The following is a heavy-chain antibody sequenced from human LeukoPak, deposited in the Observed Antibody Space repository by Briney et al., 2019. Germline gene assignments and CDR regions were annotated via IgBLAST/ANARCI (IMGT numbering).Heavy chain of an antibody. CDR1: GYTFTGYY. J-gene: IGHJ4*02. Sequence: GASVKVSCKASGYTFTGYYMHWVRQAPGQGLEWMGWINPNSGGTNYAQKFQGRVTMTRDTSISTAYMELSRLRSDDTAVYYCALGGYSSSSSFSSDYWGQGTLVTVSS. V-gene: IGHV1-2*02. CDR3: ALGGYSSSSSFSSDY. D-gene: IGHD6-6*01. CDR2: INPNSGGT.